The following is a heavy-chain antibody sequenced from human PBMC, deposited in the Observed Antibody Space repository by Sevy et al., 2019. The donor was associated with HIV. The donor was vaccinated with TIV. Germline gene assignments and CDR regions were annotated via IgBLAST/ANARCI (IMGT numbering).Heavy chain of an antibody. CDR1: GDTLTNNY. V-gene: IGHV1-46*01. J-gene: IGHJ4*02. Sequence: ASLKVSCKAPGDTLTNNYMHWVRQAPGQGLEWMGIIDPSGGNTSYAQKFQGRVTMTRDTSTSTLYMDLSSLRSEDTAVYYCVRADPAQHFDSWGQGTLVTVSS. CDR2: IDPSGGNT. CDR3: VRADPAQHFDS.